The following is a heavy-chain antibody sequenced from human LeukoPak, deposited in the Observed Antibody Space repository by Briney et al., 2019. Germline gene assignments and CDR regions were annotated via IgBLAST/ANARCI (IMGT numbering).Heavy chain of an antibody. CDR2: INHSGST. D-gene: IGHD3-10*01. V-gene: IGHV4-34*01. Sequence: PSETLSLTCAVYGGSFSGYYWSWIRQPPGKGLEWIGEINHSGSTNYNPSLKSRVTISVDTSKNQFSLKLSSVTAADTAVYYCARGFLQNYYGSGSYVLSNWFDPWGQGTLVTVSS. CDR1: GGSFSGYY. CDR3: ARGFLQNYYGSGSYVLSNWFDP. J-gene: IGHJ5*02.